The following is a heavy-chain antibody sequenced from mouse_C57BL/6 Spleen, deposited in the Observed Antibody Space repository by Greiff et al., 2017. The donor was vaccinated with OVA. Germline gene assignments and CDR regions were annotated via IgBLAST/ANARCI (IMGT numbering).Heavy chain of an antibody. J-gene: IGHJ1*03. D-gene: IGHD3-2*02. CDR3: ARSSSGYWYFDV. CDR1: GYAFSSSW. V-gene: IGHV1-82*01. Sequence: QVQLQQSGPELVKPGASVKISCKASGYAFSSSWMNWVKQRPGKGLEWIGRIYPGDGDTNYNGKFKGKATLTADKSSSTAYMQLSSLTSEDSAVYCCARSSSGYWYFDVWGTGTTVTVSS. CDR2: IYPGDGDT.